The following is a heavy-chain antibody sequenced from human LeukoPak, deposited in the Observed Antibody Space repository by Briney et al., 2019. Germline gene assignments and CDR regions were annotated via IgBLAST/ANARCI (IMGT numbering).Heavy chain of an antibody. J-gene: IGHJ4*02. Sequence: GGSLRLSCAASGFTVSSNYMTWVRQAPGMGLELVSVIYTSGSTYYADSVKGRFTISRDNSKNTLYLQMNSLRAEDTAVYYCAAGGGQGGGYEWGQGTLVTVSS. CDR1: GFTVSSNY. CDR3: AAGGGQGGGYE. V-gene: IGHV3-53*01. CDR2: IYTSGST. D-gene: IGHD5-12*01.